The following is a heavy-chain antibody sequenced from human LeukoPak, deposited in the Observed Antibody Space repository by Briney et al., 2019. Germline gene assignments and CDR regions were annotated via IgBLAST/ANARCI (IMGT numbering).Heavy chain of an antibody. V-gene: IGHV3-23*01. J-gene: IGHJ4*02. CDR1: GFTSSSSA. CDR3: AKIPHYYGSGAIDY. CDR2: ISGSGVNT. D-gene: IGHD3-10*01. Sequence: GGSLRLSCAASGFTSSSSAMSWVRQAPGKGLEWVSTISGSGVNTYYADSAKGRFTISRDNSKNTLYLQMNSLRAEDTAVYYCAKIPHYYGSGAIDYWGQGTLVTVSS.